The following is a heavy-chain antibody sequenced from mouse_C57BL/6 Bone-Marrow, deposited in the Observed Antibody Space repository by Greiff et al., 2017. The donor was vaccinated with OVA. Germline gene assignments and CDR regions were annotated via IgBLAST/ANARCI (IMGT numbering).Heavy chain of an antibody. V-gene: IGHV10-3*01. J-gene: IGHJ2*01. CDR1: GFTFNTYA. CDR2: IRSKSSNYAT. Sequence: EVHLVESGGGLVQPKGSLKLSCAASGFTFNTYAMHWVRQAPGTGLEWVARIRSKSSNYATYYADSVKDRFTISRDDSKSMLYLQMNNLKAEDTAIYSCVRDHYYGSFDYWGQGTTLTVSS. CDR3: VRDHYYGSFDY. D-gene: IGHD1-1*01.